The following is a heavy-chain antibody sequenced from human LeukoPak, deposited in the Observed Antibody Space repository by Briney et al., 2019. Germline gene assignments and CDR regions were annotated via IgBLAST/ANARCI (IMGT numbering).Heavy chain of an antibody. CDR3: ARTLVVPAATFDY. V-gene: IGHV3-21*01. CDR2: ISSSSYI. D-gene: IGHD2-2*01. J-gene: IGHJ4*02. CDR1: GFTFSSYS. Sequence: PGGSLRLSCAASGFTFSSYSMNWVRQAPGKGLEWVSSISSSSYIYYADSVKGRFTISRDNAKNSLYLQMNSLRAEDTAVYYCARTLVVPAATFDYWGQGTLVTVSS.